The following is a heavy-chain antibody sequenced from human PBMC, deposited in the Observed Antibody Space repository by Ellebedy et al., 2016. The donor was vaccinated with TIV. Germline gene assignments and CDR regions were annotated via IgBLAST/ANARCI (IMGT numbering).Heavy chain of an antibody. CDR3: ARFTSDYSGDWFGRAFDH. CDR1: GYSFTNYW. D-gene: IGHD2-21*02. V-gene: IGHV5-51*01. J-gene: IGHJ4*02. Sequence: GESLKISCKGSGYSFTNYWIGWVRQMPGKGLEWMGIIHPGDSETRYSPSFQGQVTISGAKSISTSYLQWSSLKASDTAMYYCARFTSDYSGDWFGRAFDHWGQGTLVIVSS. CDR2: IHPGDSET.